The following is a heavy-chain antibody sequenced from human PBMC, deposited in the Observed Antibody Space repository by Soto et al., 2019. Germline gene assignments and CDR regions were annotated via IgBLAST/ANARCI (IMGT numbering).Heavy chain of an antibody. J-gene: IGHJ1*01. CDR2: IYYSGST. CDR3: ARGDYDYVWGSYRYGYFQH. CDR1: GGSISSYY. Sequence: SETLSLTCTVSGGSISSYYWSWTRQPPGKGLEWIGYIYYSGSTNYNPSLKSRVTISVDTSKNQFSLKLSSVTAADTAVYYCARGDYDYVWGSYRYGYFQHWGQGTLVTVSS. V-gene: IGHV4-59*01. D-gene: IGHD3-16*02.